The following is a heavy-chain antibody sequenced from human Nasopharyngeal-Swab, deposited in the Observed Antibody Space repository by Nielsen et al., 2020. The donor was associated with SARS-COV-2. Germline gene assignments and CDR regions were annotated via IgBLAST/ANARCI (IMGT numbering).Heavy chain of an antibody. D-gene: IGHD6-19*01. CDR1: GDTLTELS. Sequence: ASEKAASKVYGDTLTELSMHRVRQAHGKGVEWTGGIDPEDGETIYAQKIQGRITMTEDTSTDTAYMELSSLRAEDTAVYYCATAPPVAGIVYWFDPWGQGTLVTVSS. CDR2: IDPEDGET. CDR3: ATAPPVAGIVYWFDP. V-gene: IGHV1-24*01. J-gene: IGHJ5*02.